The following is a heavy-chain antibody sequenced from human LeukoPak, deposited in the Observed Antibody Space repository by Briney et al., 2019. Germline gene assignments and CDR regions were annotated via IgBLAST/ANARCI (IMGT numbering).Heavy chain of an antibody. CDR2: SNPNSGGT. CDR3: ARGARMITFGGVNSNAFDI. Sequence: ASVKISCKASGYTFTGDYMHWVRQAPGEGLEWRGWSNPNSGGTNYAQKFQGRVTMSRDTSISAAYTALSRPRSDDPAVYYCARGARMITFGGVNSNAFDIWGQGTMVTVSS. J-gene: IGHJ3*02. D-gene: IGHD3-16*01. V-gene: IGHV1-2*02. CDR1: GYTFTGDY.